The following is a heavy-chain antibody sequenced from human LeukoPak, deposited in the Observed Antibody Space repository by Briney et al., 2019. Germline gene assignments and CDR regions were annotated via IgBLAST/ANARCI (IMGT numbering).Heavy chain of an antibody. CDR2: ISGSGGST. Sequence: GGSLRLSCAASGFTFSSYAMSWVRQAPGKGLEWVSAISGSGGSTYYADSVKGRFTISRDNSKNTLYLQMNSLRVEDTAVYYCAKDSTDTAYVGITGTTEFDYWGQGTLVTVSS. D-gene: IGHD1-20*01. J-gene: IGHJ4*02. V-gene: IGHV3-23*01. CDR1: GFTFSSYA. CDR3: AKDSTDTAYVGITGTTEFDY.